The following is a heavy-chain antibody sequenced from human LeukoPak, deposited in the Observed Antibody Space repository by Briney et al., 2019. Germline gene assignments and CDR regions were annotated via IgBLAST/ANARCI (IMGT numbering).Heavy chain of an antibody. CDR3: ARGGVSSSGWYSVYYYMDV. D-gene: IGHD6-19*01. CDR2: IYYSGST. Sequence: KSSETLSLTCTVSGGSISSYYWSWIRQPPGKGLEWIGYIYYSGSTNYNPSLKSRVTISVDTSKNQFSLKLSSVTAADTAVYYCARGGVSSSGWYSVYYYMDVWGKGTTVTISS. J-gene: IGHJ6*03. CDR1: GGSISSYY. V-gene: IGHV4-59*01.